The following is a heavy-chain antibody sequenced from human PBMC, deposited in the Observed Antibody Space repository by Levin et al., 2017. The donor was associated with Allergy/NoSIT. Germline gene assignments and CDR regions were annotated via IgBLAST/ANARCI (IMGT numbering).Heavy chain of an antibody. D-gene: IGHD7-27*01. J-gene: IGHJ4*02. V-gene: IGHV3-7*02. CDR2: TNRDGSER. Sequence: GESLKISCVASGFSVSDYWMSWLRQAPGKGLEWVANTNRDGSERNYVDSVKGRFTISKDKAKNSLYLQMNSLRAEETAVYYCAKMNWGRGPFEHWGQGALVTVSS. CDR3: AKMNWGRGPFEH. CDR1: GFSVSDYW.